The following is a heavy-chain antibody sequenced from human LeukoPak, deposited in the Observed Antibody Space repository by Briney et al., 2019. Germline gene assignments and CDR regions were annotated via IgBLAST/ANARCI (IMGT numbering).Heavy chain of an antibody. J-gene: IGHJ4*02. D-gene: IGHD3-3*01. V-gene: IGHV3-30-3*01. CDR3: ARDGGYDFWSGYYQDY. CDR1: VFTLSRYS. CDR2: ISYDANIGSNT. Sequence: PGGCLRLSCATSVFTLSRYSMRWVRQAQGKGREWVVLISYDANIGSNTYYADSVKGRFTISRDNSMDTLYLQMNSLRAEDTAVYYCARDGGYDFWSGYYQDYWGQGTLVTVSS.